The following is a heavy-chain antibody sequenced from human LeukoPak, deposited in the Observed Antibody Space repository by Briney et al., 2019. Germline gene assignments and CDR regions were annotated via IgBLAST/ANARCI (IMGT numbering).Heavy chain of an antibody. D-gene: IGHD5-12*01. Sequence: PSETLSLTCTVSGGSISSYYWSWIRQPPRKGLEWIVYIYYSGSTNYNPSLKSRVTISVDTSKNQFSLKLSSVTAADTAVYYCARDIYWAGFDYWGQGTLVTVSS. CDR2: IYYSGST. V-gene: IGHV4-59*12. CDR1: GGSISSYY. CDR3: ARDIYWAGFDY. J-gene: IGHJ4*02.